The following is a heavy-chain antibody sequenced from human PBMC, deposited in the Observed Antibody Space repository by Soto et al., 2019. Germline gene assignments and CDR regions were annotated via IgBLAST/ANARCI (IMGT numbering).Heavy chain of an antibody. Sequence: ASVKVSCKASGYTFTSYGISWVRQAPGQGLEWMGWISAYNGNTNYAQKLQGRVTMTTDTFTSTAYMELRSLRSDDTAVYYCARGSSDYGVDYYYYGMDVWGQGTTVTVS. D-gene: IGHD4-17*01. CDR1: GYTFTSYG. CDR3: ARGSSDYGVDYYYYGMDV. V-gene: IGHV1-18*01. CDR2: ISAYNGNT. J-gene: IGHJ6*02.